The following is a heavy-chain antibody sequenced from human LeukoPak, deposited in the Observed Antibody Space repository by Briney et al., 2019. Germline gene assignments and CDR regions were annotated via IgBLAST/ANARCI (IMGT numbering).Heavy chain of an antibody. J-gene: IGHJ4*02. V-gene: IGHV3-11*06. CDR1: GFTFSDYY. D-gene: IGHD5-18*01. CDR2: ISSSSSSYT. CDR3: ARGSRRGYSYGYEVLDY. Sequence: KTGGSLRLSCAASGFTFSDYYTSWIRQAPGKGLEGVSYISSSSSSYTCYADSVKGRFTISRDNAKNALYLQMNSLRAEDTDVYYCARGSRRGYSYGYEVLDYWGQGTLVTVSS.